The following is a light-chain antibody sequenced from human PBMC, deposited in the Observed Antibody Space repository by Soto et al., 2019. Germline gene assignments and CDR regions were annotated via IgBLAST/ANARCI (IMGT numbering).Light chain of an antibody. Sequence: QSVLTQPPSAPGTPGQRVTISCSGSSSNIGSHYVFWFQQLPGTAPKLLLYRIDQRPSGVPDRFSGSKSGTSASLAISGLRSEDEADYYCAVWDDSLSGWVFGGGTKLTVL. V-gene: IGLV1-47*01. CDR1: SSNIGSHY. CDR3: AVWDDSLSGWV. CDR2: RID. J-gene: IGLJ3*02.